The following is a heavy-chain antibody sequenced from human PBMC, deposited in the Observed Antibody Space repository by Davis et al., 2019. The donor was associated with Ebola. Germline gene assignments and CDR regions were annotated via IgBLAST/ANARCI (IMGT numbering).Heavy chain of an antibody. CDR3: ARDKLGLTYAFDI. D-gene: IGHD6-6*01. J-gene: IGHJ3*02. CDR2: LYHSGNT. CDR1: GYSISSGYY. V-gene: IGHV4-38-2*02. Sequence: SETLSLTCAVSGYSISSGYYWGWIRQPPGRGLEWIGSLYHSGNTYYNPSLKSRVTISVDTSKNQFSLKLSSVTAADTAVYYCARDKLGLTYAFDIWGQGTMVTVSS.